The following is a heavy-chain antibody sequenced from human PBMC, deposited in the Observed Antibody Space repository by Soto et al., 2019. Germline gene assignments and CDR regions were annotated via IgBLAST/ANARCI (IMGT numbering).Heavy chain of an antibody. J-gene: IGHJ4*02. CDR1: GYTFSNYK. Sequence: GSLRLSCAASGYTFSNYKMNWVRQAPGKGLEWVSYISNSGNTIHYADSVKGRFTISRDNAKKSLYLQMNSLRAEDTAVYYCARDEYGGAYDYWGQGTLVTVSS. CDR2: ISNSGNTI. V-gene: IGHV3-48*03. CDR3: ARDEYGGAYDY. D-gene: IGHD4-17*01.